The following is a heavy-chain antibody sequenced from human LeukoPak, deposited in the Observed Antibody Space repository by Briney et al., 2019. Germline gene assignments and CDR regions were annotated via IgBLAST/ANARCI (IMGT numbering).Heavy chain of an antibody. D-gene: IGHD3-16*01. J-gene: IGHJ4*02. Sequence: PGGSLRLSCSASGFTFNRYAMHWVRQAPGKGLEDISAISNDGRTTYYADSVEGRFTVSRDYSKNTLFLQMSSLRPDDTAVYSCVRLSDGGFDYWGQGTLVTVSS. CDR2: ISNDGRTT. V-gene: IGHV3-64D*06. CDR3: VRLSDGGFDY. CDR1: GFTFNRYA.